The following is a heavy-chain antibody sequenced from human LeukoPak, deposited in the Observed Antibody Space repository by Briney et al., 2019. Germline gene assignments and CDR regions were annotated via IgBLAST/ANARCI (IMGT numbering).Heavy chain of an antibody. V-gene: IGHV3-7*01. CDR3: ARENTAVPGGDC. Sequence: PGGSLRLSCAASGFTISTYWMSWVRQAPGKGLEWLANIKQDGSEQYYVDSVKGRFAISRDNAKNSVYLQMNGLRAEDTAVYYCARENTAVPGGDCWGQGTPVTVSS. D-gene: IGHD5-18*01. CDR2: IKQDGSEQ. J-gene: IGHJ4*02. CDR1: GFTISTYW.